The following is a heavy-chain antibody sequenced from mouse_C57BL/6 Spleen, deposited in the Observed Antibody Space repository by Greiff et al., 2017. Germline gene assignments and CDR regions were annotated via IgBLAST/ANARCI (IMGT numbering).Heavy chain of an antibody. CDR3: ARDKGYYGYHIDY. J-gene: IGHJ2*01. Sequence: QVPLQPSGAELVKPGASVKISCKASGYTFTDYYINWVKQRTGQGLEWIGKIGPGSGSTYYNEKFKGKATLTADKSSSTAYMQLSSLTSDDSAVDFCARDKGYYGYHIDYWGQGTTLTVSS. CDR1: GYTFTDYY. V-gene: IGHV1-77*01. D-gene: IGHD2-2*01. CDR2: IGPGSGST.